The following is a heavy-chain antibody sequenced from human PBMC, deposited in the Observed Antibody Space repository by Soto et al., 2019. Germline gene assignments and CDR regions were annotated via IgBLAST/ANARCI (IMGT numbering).Heavy chain of an antibody. CDR2: IYYSGST. CDR3: ARVRGVTYFAY. V-gene: IGHV4-30-4*01. Sequence: QVQLQESGPGLVKPSQTLSLTCTVSGGSISSGDYYWSWIRQPPGKGLEWIGYIYYSGSTYYNPSLKXRXTXSXXTSKNQFSLKLTSVTAADTAVYYCARVRGVTYFAYWGQGTLVTVSS. D-gene: IGHD3-10*01. J-gene: IGHJ4*02. CDR1: GGSISSGDYY.